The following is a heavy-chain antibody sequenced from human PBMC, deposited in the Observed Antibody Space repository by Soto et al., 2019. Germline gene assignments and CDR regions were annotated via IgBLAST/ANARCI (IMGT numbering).Heavy chain of an antibody. Sequence: QVPLVQSGAEVKKPGSSVKVSCKASGGIFSNYAISWVRRAPGQGLEWMGGIIPIFGASNYAQKFQGRVTITADESTSTAYMELNSLRSEDTAVYYCARDDLYGDSTHNSSGDHWGQGTLVTVSS. CDR1: GGIFSNYA. D-gene: IGHD4-17*01. CDR3: ARDDLYGDSTHNSSGDH. J-gene: IGHJ4*02. CDR2: IIPIFGAS. V-gene: IGHV1-69*01.